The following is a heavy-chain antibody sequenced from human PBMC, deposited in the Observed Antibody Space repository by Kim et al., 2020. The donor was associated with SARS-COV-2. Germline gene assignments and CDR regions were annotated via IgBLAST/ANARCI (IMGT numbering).Heavy chain of an antibody. V-gene: IGHV3-33*01. J-gene: IGHJ6*02. Sequence: GGSLRLSCAASGFTFSSYGMHWVRQAPGKGLEWVAVIWYDGSNKYYADSVKGRFTISRDNSKNTLYLQMNSLRAEDTAVYYCARVNNYYDSSGYPRYYGMDVWGQGTTVTVSS. D-gene: IGHD3-22*01. CDR2: IWYDGSNK. CDR1: GFTFSSYG. CDR3: ARVNNYYDSSGYPRYYGMDV.